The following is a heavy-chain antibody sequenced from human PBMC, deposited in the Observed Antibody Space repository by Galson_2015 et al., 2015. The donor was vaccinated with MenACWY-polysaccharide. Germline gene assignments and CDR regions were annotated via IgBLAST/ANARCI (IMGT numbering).Heavy chain of an antibody. V-gene: IGHV1-2*02. CDR2: IYPNSGGA. CDR1: GDTFTDYY. CDR3: ARGAALRRGDGYNYGFEY. J-gene: IGHJ4*02. Sequence: SVKVSCKASGDTFTDYYMHWVRQAPGQGLEWMGWIYPNSGGANYAQKFQGRVTMTRDTSISTAYMELSRLRSDDTAVYYCARGAALRRGDGYNYGFEYWGQGTLVTVSS. D-gene: IGHD5-24*01.